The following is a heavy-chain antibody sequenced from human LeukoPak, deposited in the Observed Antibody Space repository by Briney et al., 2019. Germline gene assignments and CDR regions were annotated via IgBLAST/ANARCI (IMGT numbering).Heavy chain of an antibody. CDR1: GFTVSSNY. V-gene: IGHV3-66*02. D-gene: IGHD3-22*01. J-gene: IGHJ3*02. CDR3: VRTYPPDSRDAFDI. CDR2: IYSGGST. Sequence: QPGGSLRLSCAASGFTVSSNYMSWVRQAPGKGLEWVSVIYSGGSTYYADSVKGRFTISRDNSKNTLYLQMNSLRAEDTAVYYCVRTYPPDSRDAFDIWGQGTMVTVSS.